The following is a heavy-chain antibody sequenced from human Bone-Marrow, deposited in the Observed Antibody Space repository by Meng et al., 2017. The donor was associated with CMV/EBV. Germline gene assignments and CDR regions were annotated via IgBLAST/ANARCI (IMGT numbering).Heavy chain of an antibody. Sequence: GGSLRLSCAASGFNFRNYGMTWVRHVPGKGLEWVSIIHSGDGRTFYADSVKGRFTISRENFKNIVYLEMNSLRPEDTAVYYCAKDHRRVAAATKHRYYYYGMDVWGQGTTVTVSS. V-gene: IGHV3-23*03. J-gene: IGHJ6*02. D-gene: IGHD6-13*01. CDR3: AKDHRRVAAATKHRYYYYGMDV. CDR2: IHSGDGRT. CDR1: GFNFRNYG.